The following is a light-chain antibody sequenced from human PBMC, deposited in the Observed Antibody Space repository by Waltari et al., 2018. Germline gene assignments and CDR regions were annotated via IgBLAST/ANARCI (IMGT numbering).Light chain of an antibody. V-gene: IGKV1-39*01. CDR1: ETINTY. J-gene: IGKJ3*01. CDR3: QQTHTRPAT. Sequence: DIDLTQSPSSLSASVGHRGPISCRASETINTYINWYQQKPGEPPKLLIYFASNLQSGVPLRFTGRGSGTDFTLTISDLQSEDFATYYCQQTHTRPATFGPGTRVDVK. CDR2: FAS.